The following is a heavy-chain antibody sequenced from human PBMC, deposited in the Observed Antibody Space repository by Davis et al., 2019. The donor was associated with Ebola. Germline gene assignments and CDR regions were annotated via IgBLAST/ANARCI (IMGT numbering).Heavy chain of an antibody. CDR2: IYTSGST. Sequence: PSETLSLTCTVSGGSISSGSYYWSWIRQPAGKGLEWIGHIYTSGSTNYNPSLKSRVTISVDTSKNQFSLKLSSVTAADTAVYYCAREVVVVAATRVFDYWGQGTLVTVSS. D-gene: IGHD2-15*01. V-gene: IGHV4-61*09. J-gene: IGHJ4*02. CDR1: GGSISSGSYY. CDR3: AREVVVVAATRVFDY.